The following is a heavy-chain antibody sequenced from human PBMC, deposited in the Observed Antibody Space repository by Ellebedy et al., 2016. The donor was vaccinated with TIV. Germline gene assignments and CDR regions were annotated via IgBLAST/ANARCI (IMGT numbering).Heavy chain of an antibody. CDR1: GGSISSYY. J-gene: IGHJ4*02. CDR2: SYYSGST. Sequence: MPSETLSLTCTVAGGSISSYYWSWIRQPPGKGLEWIGYSYYSGSTNYNPSLKSRVTISVDTSKNQFSLKLSSVTAADTALYFCAGAPPYYYDSSGHSDYWGQGTLVTVSS. CDR3: AGAPPYYYDSSGHSDY. V-gene: IGHV4-59*01. D-gene: IGHD3-22*01.